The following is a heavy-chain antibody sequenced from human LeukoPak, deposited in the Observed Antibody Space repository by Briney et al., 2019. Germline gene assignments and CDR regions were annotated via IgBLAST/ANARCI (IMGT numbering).Heavy chain of an antibody. CDR2: IRSKAYGGTT. CDR3: TRDRKAAAGFYYYYYMDV. D-gene: IGHD6-13*01. J-gene: IGHJ6*03. Sequence: GGSLRLSCAASGFTFSTYGMNWVRQAPGKGLEWVGFIRSKAYGGTTEYAASVKGRFTISRDDSKSIAYLQMNSLKTEDTAVYYCTRDRKAAAGFYYYYYMDVWGKGTTVTVSS. CDR1: GFTFSTYG. V-gene: IGHV3-49*04.